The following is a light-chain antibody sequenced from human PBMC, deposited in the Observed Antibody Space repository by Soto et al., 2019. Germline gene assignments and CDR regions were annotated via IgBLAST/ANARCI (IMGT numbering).Light chain of an antibody. CDR3: KSYAGSNTYV. V-gene: IGLV2-8*01. CDR1: KNDIGVYDF. J-gene: IGLJ1*01. Sequence: QSVLTQPPSASGSPGQSVTISCTGTKNDIGVYDFVSWYQHHPGKAPRLIIYEVVQRPSGVPDRFSGSKSGHTASLTVSGLQAADEADYFCKSYAGSNTYVFGSGTKVTGL. CDR2: EVV.